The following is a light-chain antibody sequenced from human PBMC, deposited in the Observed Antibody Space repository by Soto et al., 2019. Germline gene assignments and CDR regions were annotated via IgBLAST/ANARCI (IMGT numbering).Light chain of an antibody. CDR2: SNN. CDR3: AAWGDSLNGPV. V-gene: IGLV1-44*01. CDR1: SSNIGSNT. Sequence: SVLTQPPSASGTPGQRVTISCSGSSSNIGSNTVNWYQQLPGTAPKLLIYSNNQRPSGVPDRFSGSKSGTSASLAISGLQSEDEADYYCAAWGDSLNGPVFGGGTKVTVL. J-gene: IGLJ2*01.